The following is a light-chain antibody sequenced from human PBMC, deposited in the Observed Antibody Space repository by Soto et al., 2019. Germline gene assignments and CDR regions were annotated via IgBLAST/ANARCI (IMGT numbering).Light chain of an antibody. V-gene: IGKV3-20*01. CDR3: QQDGSSPLT. Sequence: EIVLTQSPGTLSLSPGERATLSCRASQSVSSSYVAWYQQKPGQAPRLLIYVVSKSATGIPHRLSGSGSGTDFTLTSSRLEPEDFEVYYCQQDGSSPLTFCGGTKVEIK. CDR2: VVS. J-gene: IGKJ4*01. CDR1: QSVSSSY.